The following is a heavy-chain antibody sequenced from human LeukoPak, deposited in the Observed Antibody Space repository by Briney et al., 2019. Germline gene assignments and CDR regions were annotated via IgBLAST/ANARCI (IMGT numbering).Heavy chain of an antibody. CDR1: GYTFTSYD. CDR2: MNPNSGNT. Sequence: ASVKVSCKASGYTFTSYDINWVRQATGQGLEWMGWMNPNSGNTGYAQKFQGRVTMTRNTSISTAYMELSSLRSEDTAVYYCARRAWDDYDSSGYSDYWGQGTLVTVSS. J-gene: IGHJ4*02. V-gene: IGHV1-8*01. D-gene: IGHD3-22*01. CDR3: ARRAWDDYDSSGYSDY.